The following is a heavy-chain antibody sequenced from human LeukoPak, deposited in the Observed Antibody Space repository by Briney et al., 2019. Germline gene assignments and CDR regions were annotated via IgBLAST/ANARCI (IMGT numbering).Heavy chain of an antibody. CDR1: GFTFSDYS. Sequence: GGSLRLSCAASGFTFSDYSMNWVRQAPGKGLEWVGRIKSKTDGGTTDYAAPVKGRFTISRDDSKNTLYLQMNSLKTEDTAVYYCTTSWDPGAFDIWGQGTMVTVSS. D-gene: IGHD1-26*01. CDR2: IKSKTDGGTT. V-gene: IGHV3-15*01. J-gene: IGHJ3*02. CDR3: TTSWDPGAFDI.